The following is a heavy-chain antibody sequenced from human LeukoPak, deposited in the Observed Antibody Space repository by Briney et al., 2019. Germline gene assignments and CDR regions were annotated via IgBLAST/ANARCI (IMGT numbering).Heavy chain of an antibody. CDR1: GFIFSRYS. D-gene: IGHD3-3*01. J-gene: IGHJ6*03. CDR2: INGDSGSI. V-gene: IGHV3-48*01. CDR3: ALFWSGSQGYMDV. Sequence: PGGPLRLSCAASGFIFSRYSMNGVRQAPGKGREWVSYINGDSGSIHYADSVKGRFTISRDNAKDSLYLQMNSLRVEDTAMYYCALFWSGSQGYMDVWGKGTTVTVPS.